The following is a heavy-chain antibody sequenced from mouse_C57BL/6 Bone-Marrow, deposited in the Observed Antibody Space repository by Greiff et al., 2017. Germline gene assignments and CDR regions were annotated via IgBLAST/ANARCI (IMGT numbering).Heavy chain of an antibody. V-gene: IGHV1-15*01. CDR1: GYTFTDYE. J-gene: IGHJ3*01. Sequence: QVQLQQSGAELVRPGASVTLSCKASGYTFTDYEMHWVKQTPVHGLEWIGAIDPETGGTAYNQKFKGKAILTADKSSSTAYMELRSLTSEDSAVYYCTRRDGYYGDYWGQGTLVTVSA. D-gene: IGHD2-3*01. CDR2: IDPETGGT. CDR3: TRRDGYYGDY.